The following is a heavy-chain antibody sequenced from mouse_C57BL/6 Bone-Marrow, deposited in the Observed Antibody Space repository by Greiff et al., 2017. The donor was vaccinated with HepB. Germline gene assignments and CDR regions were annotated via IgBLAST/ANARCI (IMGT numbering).Heavy chain of an antibody. CDR1: GYTFTDYY. Sequence: MESGAELVRPGASVKLSCKASGYTFTDYYINWVKQRPGQGLEWIARIYPGSGNTYYNEKFKGKATLTAEKSSSTAYMQLSSLTSEDSAVYFCARRVYGTSYYAMDYWGQGTSVTVSS. CDR3: ARRVYGTSYYAMDY. V-gene: IGHV1-76*01. J-gene: IGHJ4*01. D-gene: IGHD1-1*01. CDR2: IYPGSGNT.